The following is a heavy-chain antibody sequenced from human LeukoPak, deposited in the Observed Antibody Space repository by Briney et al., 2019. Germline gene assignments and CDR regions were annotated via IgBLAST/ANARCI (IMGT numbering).Heavy chain of an antibody. CDR2: INTDETST. CDR1: GFTFSSYW. Sequence: GGSLRLSCAASGFTFSSYWMHWVRQAPGKGLVWVSRINTDETSTYYADSVKGRLTISRDNAKSTLYLQMNSLRAEDTAVYYCARDPASCTSTNCYGEAFDIWGQGTMVTVSS. D-gene: IGHD2-2*01. CDR3: ARDPASCTSTNCYGEAFDI. V-gene: IGHV3-74*01. J-gene: IGHJ3*02.